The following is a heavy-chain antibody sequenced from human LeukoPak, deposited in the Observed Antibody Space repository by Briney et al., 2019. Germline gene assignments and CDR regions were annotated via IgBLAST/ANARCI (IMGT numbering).Heavy chain of an antibody. D-gene: IGHD3-22*01. CDR3: ARGSGYYYDSSGYFDY. CDR2: IIPTFGTA. CDR1: GGTFSSYA. Sequence: ASVKVSCKASGGTFSSYAISWVRQAPGQGLEWMGGIIPTFGTANYAQKFQGRVTITADESTSTAYMELSSLRSEDTAVYYCARGSGYYYDSSGYFDYWGQGTLVTVSS. J-gene: IGHJ4*02. V-gene: IGHV1-69*13.